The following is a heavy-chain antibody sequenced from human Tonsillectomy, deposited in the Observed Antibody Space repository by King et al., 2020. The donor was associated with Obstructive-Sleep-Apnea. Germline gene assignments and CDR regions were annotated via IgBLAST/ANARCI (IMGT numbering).Heavy chain of an antibody. CDR3: SRGYVSIDY. D-gene: IGHD3-10*01. CDR2: IYYSGST. J-gene: IGHJ4*02. Sequence: QLQESGPGLVKPSETLSLTCTVSGGSISSYYWSWIRQPPGKGLEWIGYIYYSGSTNYNPPLKSRVTISVDTSKNQFSLKLSSVTAADTAVYYCSRGYVSIDYWGQGTLVTVSS. V-gene: IGHV4-59*01. CDR1: GGSISSYY.